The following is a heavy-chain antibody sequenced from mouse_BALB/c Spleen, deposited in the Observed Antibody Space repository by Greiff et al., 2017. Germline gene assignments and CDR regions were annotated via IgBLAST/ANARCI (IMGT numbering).Heavy chain of an antibody. V-gene: IGHV1-74*01. CDR1: GYSFTSYW. CDR2: IHPSDSET. Sequence: QVQLQQPGAELVRPGASVKLSCKASGYSFTSYWLNWVKQRPGQGLEWIGMIHPSDSETRLNQKFKDKATLTVDKSSSTAYMQLSSPTSEDSAVYCCASYYGSCVGFAYWGQGTLVTVSA. D-gene: IGHD2-1*01. J-gene: IGHJ3*01. CDR3: ASYYGSCVGFAY.